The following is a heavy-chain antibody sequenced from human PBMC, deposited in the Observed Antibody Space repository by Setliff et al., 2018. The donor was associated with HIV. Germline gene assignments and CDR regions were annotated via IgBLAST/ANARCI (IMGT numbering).Heavy chain of an antibody. CDR2: IYTSGST. Sequence: SETLSLTCTVSGGSISSGTSYWSWIRQPAGKGLEWIGRIYTSGSTNYNPSLESRVSISVDTSKNRFSLKLSSVTAADTAVYYCARETYDYVWGTYRYRPRHFDYWGQGTLVTSPQ. V-gene: IGHV4-61*02. CDR1: GGSISSGTSY. D-gene: IGHD3-16*02. CDR3: ARETYDYVWGTYRYRPRHFDY. J-gene: IGHJ4*02.